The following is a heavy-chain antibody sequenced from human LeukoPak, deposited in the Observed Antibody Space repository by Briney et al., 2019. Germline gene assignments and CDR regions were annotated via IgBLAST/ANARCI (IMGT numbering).Heavy chain of an antibody. CDR2: IYSGGST. CDR3: ARATRGGYDGYFDY. CDR1: GFTLRSKY. D-gene: IGHD5-12*01. Sequence: GGSLRLSRAASGFTLRSKYMSWVRQAPGEGLEGVSVIYSGGSTYYADSVKGRFTISRDNSKNTLYLQMNSLRAEDTAVYYCARATRGGYDGYFDYWGQGTLVTVSS. J-gene: IGHJ4*02. V-gene: IGHV3-66*01.